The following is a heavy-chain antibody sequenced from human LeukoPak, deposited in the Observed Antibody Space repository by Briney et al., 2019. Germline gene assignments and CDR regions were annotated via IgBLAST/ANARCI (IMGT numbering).Heavy chain of an antibody. V-gene: IGHV1-8*03. Sequence: ASVKVSCKASGYTFTGYYMHWVRQAPGQGLEWMGWMDPNSGNTGYAQKFQGRVTITRNTSISTAYMELSSLRSEDTAVYYCARGRMVRGVIPYYYYYYYMDVWGKGTTVTVSS. D-gene: IGHD3-10*01. CDR1: GYTFTGYY. CDR3: ARGRMVRGVIPYYYYYYYMDV. J-gene: IGHJ6*03. CDR2: MDPNSGNT.